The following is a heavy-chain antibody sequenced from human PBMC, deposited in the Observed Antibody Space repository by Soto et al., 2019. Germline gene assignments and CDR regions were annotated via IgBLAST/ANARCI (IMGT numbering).Heavy chain of an antibody. Sequence: QVQLVESGGGVVQPGRSLRLSCAASGFTFSSYAMHWVRQAPGKGLEWVAVISYDGSNKYYADSVKGRFTISRDNSKNTLYLAIDRLRGEDTAVYFLAGEGSSWAHYFGMGVWGPGTQVTVSS. V-gene: IGHV3-30-3*01. J-gene: IGHJ6*02. CDR3: AGEGSSWAHYFGMGV. D-gene: IGHD6-13*01. CDR2: ISYDGSNK. CDR1: GFTFSSYA.